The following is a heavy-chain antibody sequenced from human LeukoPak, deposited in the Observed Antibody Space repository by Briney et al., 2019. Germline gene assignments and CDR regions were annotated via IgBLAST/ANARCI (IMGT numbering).Heavy chain of an antibody. D-gene: IGHD6-19*01. CDR1: GFTFSSHW. CDR2: IKQDGSEK. Sequence: GGSLTLFCAASGFTFSSHWMSWVRQAPGKGLEWVGNIKQDGSEKNYVDSVKGRFTISRDNGKNSLYLQMNSLGVEDTAVYYCARGSSAIEYWGQGTLVTVSS. V-gene: IGHV3-7*01. J-gene: IGHJ4*02. CDR3: ARGSSAIEY.